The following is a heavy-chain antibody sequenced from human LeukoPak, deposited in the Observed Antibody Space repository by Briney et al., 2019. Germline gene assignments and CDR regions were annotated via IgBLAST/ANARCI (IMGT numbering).Heavy chain of an antibody. Sequence: SETLSLTCTVSGGSISSYYWSWIRQPAGKGLEWIGRIYTSGSTNYNPSLKSRVTMSVDTSKNRFSLKLSSVTAADTAVYYCARDEDYGDYWYFDLWGRGTLVTVSS. CDR2: IYTSGST. J-gene: IGHJ2*01. V-gene: IGHV4-4*07. CDR3: ARDEDYGDYWYFDL. D-gene: IGHD4-17*01. CDR1: GGSISSYY.